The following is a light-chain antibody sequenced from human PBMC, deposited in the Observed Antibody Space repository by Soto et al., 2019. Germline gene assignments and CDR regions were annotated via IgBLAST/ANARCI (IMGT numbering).Light chain of an antibody. CDR3: AAWDDSLSGWG. CDR1: SSDVGGYNY. CDR2: DVS. J-gene: IGLJ3*02. V-gene: IGLV2-11*01. Sequence: QSVLTQPRSVSGSPGQSVTISCTGTSSDVGGYNYVSWYQQHPGKAPKLMIYDVSKRPSGVPDRFSGSKSGNTASLTISGLQAEDEADYYCAAWDDSLSGWGFGGGTKLTVL.